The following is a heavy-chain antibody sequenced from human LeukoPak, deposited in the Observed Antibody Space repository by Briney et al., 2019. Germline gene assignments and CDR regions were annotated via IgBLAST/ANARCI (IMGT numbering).Heavy chain of an antibody. CDR3: ARAKVGATSYYYYYGMDV. D-gene: IGHD1-26*01. V-gene: IGHV3-30-3*01. J-gene: IGHJ6*02. Sequence: PGGSLRLSCTASGFTFSSYALHWVRQAPGKGLEWVAVTSYDGSNKYYADSVKGRFTISRDNSKNTLYLQMNSLRVEGTAVYYCARAKVGATSYYYYYGMDVWGQGTTVTVSS. CDR2: TSYDGSNK. CDR1: GFTFSSYA.